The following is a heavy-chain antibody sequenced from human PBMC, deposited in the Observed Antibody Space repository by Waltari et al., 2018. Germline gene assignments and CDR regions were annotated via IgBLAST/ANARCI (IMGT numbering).Heavy chain of an antibody. CDR2: ITHRGRT. V-gene: IGHV4-34*01. CDR3: ARANTIFGVIRTWYYMDV. D-gene: IGHD3-3*01. CDR1: GGSFSGYY. Sequence: QVQLQQWGAGLLKPSETLSLTCVVSGGSFSGYYWSWIRQPPGKGLEWIGAITHRGRTNHNPSLKSRVTISIDTSKIQFSLKLRSVTVADTAVYYCARANTIFGVIRTWYYMDVWGKGTPVTVSS. J-gene: IGHJ6*03.